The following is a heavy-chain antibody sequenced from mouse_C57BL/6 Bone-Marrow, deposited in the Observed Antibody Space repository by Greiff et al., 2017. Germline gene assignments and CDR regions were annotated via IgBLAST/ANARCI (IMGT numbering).Heavy chain of an antibody. J-gene: IGHJ2*01. CDR2: INPYNGGT. CDR1: GYTFTDYY. V-gene: IGHV1-19*01. D-gene: IGHD1-1*01. CDR3: ARGQYYGSSCDY. Sequence: VQLQQSGPVLVKPGASVKMSCKASGYTFTDYYMNWVKQSHGKSLEWIGVINPYNGGTSYNQKFKGKATLTVDKSSSTAYMELNSLTSEDSAVYYCARGQYYGSSCDYWGQGTTLTVSS.